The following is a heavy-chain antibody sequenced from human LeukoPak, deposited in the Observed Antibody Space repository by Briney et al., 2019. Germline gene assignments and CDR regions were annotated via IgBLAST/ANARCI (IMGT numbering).Heavy chain of an antibody. CDR1: GFIFSRSW. D-gene: IGHD1-26*01. Sequence: GGSLRLSCAASGFIFSRSWMHWVRQSPGKGLVWVSRLNDDGSTTTYADSVKGRFTISRDNAKNTLYLQMNSLRAEDTAVYYIARALGSPLDFWGQGTLVTVSS. J-gene: IGHJ4*02. V-gene: IGHV3-74*01. CDR2: LNDDGSTT. CDR3: ARALGSPLDF.